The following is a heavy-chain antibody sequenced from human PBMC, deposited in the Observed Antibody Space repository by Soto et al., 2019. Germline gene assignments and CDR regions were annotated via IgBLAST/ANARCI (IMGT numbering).Heavy chain of an antibody. Sequence: SETLSLTCTVSGGSISSSSYYWGWIRQPPGKGLEWIGSIYYSGSTYYNPSLKSRVTISVDTSKNQFSLKLSSVTAADTAVYYCARQGSDHIGDWFDPWGQGTLVTVS. V-gene: IGHV4-39*01. J-gene: IGHJ5*02. D-gene: IGHD3-16*01. CDR1: GGSISSSSYY. CDR3: ARQGSDHIGDWFDP. CDR2: IYYSGST.